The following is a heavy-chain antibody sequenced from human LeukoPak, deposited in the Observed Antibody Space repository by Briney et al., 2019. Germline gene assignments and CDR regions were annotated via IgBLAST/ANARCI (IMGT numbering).Heavy chain of an antibody. CDR2: IIPILGIA. Sequence: ASVKVSCKASGGTFSSYAISWVRQAPGQGLEWMGRIIPILGIANYAQKFQGRVTITADKSTSTAYMELSSLRSEDTAVYYCARDGDYGDYGDWGQGTLVTVSS. CDR1: GGTFSSYA. CDR3: ARDGDYGDYGD. D-gene: IGHD4-17*01. V-gene: IGHV1-69*04. J-gene: IGHJ4*02.